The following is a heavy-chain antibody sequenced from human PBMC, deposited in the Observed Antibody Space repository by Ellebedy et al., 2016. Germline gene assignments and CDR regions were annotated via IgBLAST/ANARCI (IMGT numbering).Heavy chain of an antibody. CDR3: ARVGGYSSGWYPHFDY. J-gene: IGHJ4*02. CDR1: GYTFTSYY. CDR2: IDPSGGST. V-gene: IGHV1-46*01. D-gene: IGHD6-19*01. Sequence: ASVKVSCKASGYTFTSYYMHWVRQAPGQGLEWMGIIDPSGGSTRYAQKFKGRVTMTRDTSISTAYMELSRLRSDDTAVYYCARVGGYSSGWYPHFDYWGQGTLVTVSS.